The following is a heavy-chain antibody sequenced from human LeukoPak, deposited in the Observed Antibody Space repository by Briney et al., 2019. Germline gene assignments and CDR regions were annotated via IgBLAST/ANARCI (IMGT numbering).Heavy chain of an antibody. J-gene: IGHJ5*02. V-gene: IGHV4-34*01. CDR2: INHSGST. CDR1: GGSFSGYY. CDR3: ARGKGAYSGHRTGVYNWFDP. D-gene: IGHD5-12*01. Sequence: SETLSLTCAVYGGSFSGYYWSWIRQPPGKGLEWIGEINHSGSTNYNPSLKSRVTISVDTSKNQFSLKLSSVTAADTAVYYCARGKGAYSGHRTGVYNWFDPWGQGTLVTVSS.